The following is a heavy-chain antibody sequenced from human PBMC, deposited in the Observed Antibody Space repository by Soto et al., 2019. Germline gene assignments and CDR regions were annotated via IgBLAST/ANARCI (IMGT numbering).Heavy chain of an antibody. CDR2: INHSGST. CDR1: GGSFSGYY. V-gene: IGHV4-34*01. Sequence: SETLSLTCAVYGGSFSGYYWSWIRQPPGKGLEWIGEINHSGSTNYNPSLKSRVTISVDTSKNQFPLKLSSVTAADTAVYYCARGPPYYYGMDVWGQGTTVTVSS. CDR3: ARGPPYYYGMDV. J-gene: IGHJ6*02.